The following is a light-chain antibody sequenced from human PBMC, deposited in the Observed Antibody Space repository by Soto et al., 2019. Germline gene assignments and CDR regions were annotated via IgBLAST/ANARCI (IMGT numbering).Light chain of an antibody. J-gene: IGKJ5*01. V-gene: IGKV3-11*01. Sequence: EIVLTQSPATLYLSPGERATLSCRASQSVSSHLAWYQQKPGQAPRLLIYDASNRATGVPAKFSGGRSATDFTLTISSLEPEDFAVYYCQQRSNWPITFGQGTRLEIK. CDR1: QSVSSH. CDR2: DAS. CDR3: QQRSNWPIT.